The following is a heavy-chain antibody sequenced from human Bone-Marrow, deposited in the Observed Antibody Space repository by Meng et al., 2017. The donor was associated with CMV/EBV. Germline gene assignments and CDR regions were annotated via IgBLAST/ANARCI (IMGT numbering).Heavy chain of an antibody. CDR2: ISYDGNNK. J-gene: IGHJ4*02. CDR3: ARDGRAVQYYFDY. D-gene: IGHD1-1*01. V-gene: IGHV3-30*04. CDR1: GFTFSSYA. Sequence: GESLKISCAASGFTFSSYAMHWVRQAPGKGLEWVAVISYDGNNKFYADSVKGRFTISRDNSKNTLYLQMNSLRAEDTAVYYCARDGRAVQYYFDYWGQGTLVTVSS.